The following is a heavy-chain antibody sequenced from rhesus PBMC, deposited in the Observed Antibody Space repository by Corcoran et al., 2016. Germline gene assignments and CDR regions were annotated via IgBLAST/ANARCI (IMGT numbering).Heavy chain of an antibody. Sequence: QVQLQESGPGLVKPSETLSLTCAVSGGSISSSNWWSWIRQSHGKGLELIGYIYGVSGSTSYNPSLKSRVTISTDTSKNQFSLKLSSVTAADTAVYYCARRGYSYSFDYWGQGVLVTVSS. J-gene: IGHJ4*01. CDR3: ARRGYSYSFDY. CDR1: GGSISSSNW. D-gene: IGHD5-12*01. CDR2: IYGVSGST. V-gene: IGHV4S7*01.